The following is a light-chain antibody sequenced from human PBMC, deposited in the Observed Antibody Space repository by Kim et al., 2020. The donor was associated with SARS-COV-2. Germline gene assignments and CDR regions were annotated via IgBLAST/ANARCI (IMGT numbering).Light chain of an antibody. CDR1: DMGSRS. Sequence: APGKAATITCGGNDMGSRSVHWYQPRPGQAPLLVIYYDTDRPSGIPERFSGSISGNTATLTISRVEAGDEADYYCQVWDSSSDHRVFGTGTKVTVL. CDR2: YDT. J-gene: IGLJ1*01. CDR3: QVWDSSSDHRV. V-gene: IGLV3-21*04.